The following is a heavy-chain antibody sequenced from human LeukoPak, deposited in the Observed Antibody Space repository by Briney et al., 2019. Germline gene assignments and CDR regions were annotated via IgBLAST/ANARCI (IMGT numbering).Heavy chain of an antibody. Sequence: PGGSLRLSCAASGFTFSSYSMNWVRQAPGKGLEWVSYISSSSSTIYYADSVKGRFTISRDNAKNSLYLEMSSLRVEDTAVYYCARRRDLYYFDYWGQGTLVTVSS. V-gene: IGHV3-48*04. CDR1: GFTFSSYS. J-gene: IGHJ4*02. CDR2: ISSSSSTI. CDR3: ARRRDLYYFDY.